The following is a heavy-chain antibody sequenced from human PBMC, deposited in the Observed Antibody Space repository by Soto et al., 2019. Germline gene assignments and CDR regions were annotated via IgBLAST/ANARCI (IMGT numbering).Heavy chain of an antibody. Sequence: EVQLLESGGALVQPGGSLRLACAASGFTFNNFAMSWVRQAPGKGLEWVSGITASGRFTYYADSVKGRFTISRDNRKNTLSLQIDSLRGEDTASYYCVKDSSRWYYFDYWGPGTLVTVSS. J-gene: IGHJ4*02. D-gene: IGHD6-13*01. CDR1: GFTFNNFA. V-gene: IGHV3-23*01. CDR2: ITASGRFT. CDR3: VKDSSRWYYFDY.